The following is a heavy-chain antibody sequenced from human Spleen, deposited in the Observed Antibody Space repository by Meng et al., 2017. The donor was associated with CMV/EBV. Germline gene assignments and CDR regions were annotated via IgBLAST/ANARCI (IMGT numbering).Heavy chain of an antibody. CDR1: GEPFTGYN. V-gene: IGHV1-2*02. J-gene: IGHJ4*02. CDR2: INPNSGGT. Sequence: GEPFTGYNRHWVRQAPGQGLEWMGWINPNSGGTNYAQKFQGRVTMTRDTSISTAYMELSRLRSDDTAVYYCARGPTRIAARPNFDYWGQGTLVTVSS. D-gene: IGHD6-6*01. CDR3: ARGPTRIAARPNFDY.